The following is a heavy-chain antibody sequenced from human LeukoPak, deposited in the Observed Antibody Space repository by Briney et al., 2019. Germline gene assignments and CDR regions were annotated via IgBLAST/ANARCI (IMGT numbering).Heavy chain of an antibody. CDR1: GFTFSNYA. CDR3: AKGISNPDY. Sequence: PGGPLRLPCAASGFTFSNYAMTWVRQAPGKGLEWVSGVNSDGGSTYYADSVRGRFTISRNNSKNTLYLQMNSLRAEDTAVYYCAKGISNPDYWGQGTLVTVSS. J-gene: IGHJ4*02. CDR2: VNSDGGST. V-gene: IGHV3-23*01. D-gene: IGHD4-11*01.